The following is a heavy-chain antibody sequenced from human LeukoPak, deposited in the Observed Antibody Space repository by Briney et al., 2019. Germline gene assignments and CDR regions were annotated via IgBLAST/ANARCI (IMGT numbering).Heavy chain of an antibody. CDR1: GVIFNNFA. J-gene: IGHJ4*02. CDR2: ISYDGSNK. D-gene: IGHD4-17*01. Sequence: GGSLRLSCAASGVIFNNFAFHWVRQAPGKGLEWVAAISYDGSNKYYADSVRGRLTISRDNSKNALYLQMNSLRAEDTAVYYCARAGRADGDYHYFEYWGQGTLVTVSS. CDR3: ARAGRADGDYHYFEY. V-gene: IGHV3-30-3*01.